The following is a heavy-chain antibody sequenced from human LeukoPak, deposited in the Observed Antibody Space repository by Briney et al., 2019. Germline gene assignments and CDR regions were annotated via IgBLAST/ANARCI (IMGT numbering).Heavy chain of an antibody. J-gene: IGHJ6*03. D-gene: IGHD3-16*02. CDR2: INTDGGTT. CDR3: ARGSSLAYYVDV. Sequence: GGSLRLSCVASGFTFSSYWMHWVRQAPGKGLVWVSRINTDGGTTTYADSVKGRFTISRDNAKNTLYLQMNSLRAEDTAVYYCARGSSLAYYVDVWGKGTTVTVSS. V-gene: IGHV3-74*01. CDR1: GFTFSSYW.